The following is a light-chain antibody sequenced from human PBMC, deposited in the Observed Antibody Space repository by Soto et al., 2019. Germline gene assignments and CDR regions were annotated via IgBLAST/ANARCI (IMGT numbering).Light chain of an antibody. CDR1: QSISSY. CDR3: QQTYRTPQT. Sequence: DIQMTQSPSSLSASVGDRVTITCRASQSISSYLNWYQQKPAKAPKLLIYAASTLQSGVPSRFSASGSGTDFTLTISSLQPEDFATYYCQQTYRTPQTFGQGTKLEIK. CDR2: AAS. V-gene: IGKV1-39*01. J-gene: IGKJ2*01.